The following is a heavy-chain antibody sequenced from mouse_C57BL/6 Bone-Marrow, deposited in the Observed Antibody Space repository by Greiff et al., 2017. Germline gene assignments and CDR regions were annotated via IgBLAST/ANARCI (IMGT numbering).Heavy chain of an antibody. CDR1: GFTFSSYG. CDR2: ISSGGSYT. D-gene: IGHD1-1*02. CDR3: ARHLWPDY. V-gene: IGHV5-6*01. Sequence: EVMLVESGGDLVKPGGSLKLSCAASGFTFSSYGMSWVRQTPDKRLEWVATISSGGSYTYYPDSVKGRFTISRDNAKNTLYLQMSSLKSEDTATYYCARHLWPDYWGQGTTLTVSS. J-gene: IGHJ2*01.